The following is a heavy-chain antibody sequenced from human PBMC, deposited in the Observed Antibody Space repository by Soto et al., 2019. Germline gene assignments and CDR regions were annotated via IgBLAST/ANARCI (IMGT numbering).Heavy chain of an antibody. CDR1: GYTLTGYA. D-gene: IGHD3-10*01. Sequence: ASVKVSCKASGYTLTGYAMHWVRQAPGQRLEWMGWINAGNGNTKYSQKFQGRVTITRDTSASTAYMELSSRRSEDTAVYYCSRGPEVGLLWFGELLYLSYWGQGTLVTVSS. V-gene: IGHV1-3*01. CDR3: SRGPEVGLLWFGELLYLSY. CDR2: INAGNGNT. J-gene: IGHJ4*02.